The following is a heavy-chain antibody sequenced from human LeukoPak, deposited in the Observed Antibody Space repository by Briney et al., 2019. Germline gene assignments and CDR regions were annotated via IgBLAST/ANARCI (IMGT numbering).Heavy chain of an antibody. CDR3: AKSANYDYVWGSYRFSAFDI. J-gene: IGHJ3*02. CDR2: ISYDGTNK. Sequence: PARSLRLSCAASGFTFSSYGMHWVRQAPGKGLEWVAVISYDGTNKYYADSMKGRFTISRDNSKNTLYLQMNSLRAEDTAVYYCAKSANYDYVWGSYRFSAFDIWGQGTMVTVSS. V-gene: IGHV3-30*18. D-gene: IGHD3-16*02. CDR1: GFTFSSYG.